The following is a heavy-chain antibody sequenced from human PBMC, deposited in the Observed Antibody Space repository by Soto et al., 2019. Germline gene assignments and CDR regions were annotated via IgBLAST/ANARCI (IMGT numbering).Heavy chain of an antibody. V-gene: IGHV3-23*01. Sequence: EVELLESGGGLVQPGGSLRLSCVASRFTFTSYAMRWVRQAPGKGLEWVAAISASGGATIHADSVKGRLTISRDNSKNTLYLQMNSLRAEDTAVYYCAKDVEGGRLFRGAFDYCGQGTQVTVSS. CDR3: AKDVEGGRLFRGAFDY. CDR1: RFTFTSYA. D-gene: IGHD1-26*01. CDR2: ISASGGAT. J-gene: IGHJ4*02.